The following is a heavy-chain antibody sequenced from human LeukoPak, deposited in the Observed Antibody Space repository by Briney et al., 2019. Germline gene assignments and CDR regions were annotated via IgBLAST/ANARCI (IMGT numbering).Heavy chain of an antibody. D-gene: IGHD6-13*01. Sequence: SETLSLTCTVSGGSISSYYWSWIRQPPGKGLEWIGYIYYSGSTNYNPSLKSRVTISVDTSKNQFSLKLSSVTAADTAVYYCARDLGSSWSGGYYYGMDVWGQGTTVTVSS. CDR1: GGSISSYY. CDR3: ARDLGSSWSGGYYYGMDV. CDR2: IYYSGST. V-gene: IGHV4-59*01. J-gene: IGHJ6*02.